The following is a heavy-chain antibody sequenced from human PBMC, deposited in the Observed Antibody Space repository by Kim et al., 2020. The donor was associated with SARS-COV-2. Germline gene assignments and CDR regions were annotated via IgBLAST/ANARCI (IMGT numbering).Heavy chain of an antibody. CDR3: ARGIVVVVAATVNFDY. J-gene: IGHJ4*02. V-gene: IGHV3-7*04. Sequence: YVKGRFTSPRDNAKNSLYLQMNSLRAEDTAVYYCARGIVVVVAATVNFDYWGQGTLVTVSS. D-gene: IGHD2-15*01.